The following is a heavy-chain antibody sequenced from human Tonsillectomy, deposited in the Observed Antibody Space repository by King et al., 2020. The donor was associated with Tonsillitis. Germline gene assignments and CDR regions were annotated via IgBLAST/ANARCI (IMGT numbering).Heavy chain of an antibody. J-gene: IGHJ4*02. D-gene: IGHD6-13*01. V-gene: IGHV1-2*02. Sequence: VQLVESGAEVKKPGASVKVSCKASGYTFTDYYIHWVRQAPGQGLEWMGWINPNSGGTKYAQKFQGRVTMTRDTSISTASMELSRLRSDDTAGYYCARECRVSSWTCRYYLDLWGQGTLVTV. CDR3: ARECRVSSWTCRYYLDL. CDR2: INPNSGGT. CDR1: GYTFTDYY.